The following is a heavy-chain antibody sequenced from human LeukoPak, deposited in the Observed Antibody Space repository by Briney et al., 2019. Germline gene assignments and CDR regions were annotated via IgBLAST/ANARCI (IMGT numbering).Heavy chain of an antibody. J-gene: IGHJ5*02. CDR1: GYTFASYG. V-gene: IGHV1-18*01. D-gene: IGHD2-8*01. Sequence: ASVKVSCKASGYTFASYGVSWVRQAPGQGPEWMAWISVYSGNTKYAQKFQDRVTLTADTSTSTVYMELRSLRSDDTAVYYCARDGWSLGPWGQGTLVPSPQ. CDR3: ARDGWSLGP. CDR2: ISVYSGNT.